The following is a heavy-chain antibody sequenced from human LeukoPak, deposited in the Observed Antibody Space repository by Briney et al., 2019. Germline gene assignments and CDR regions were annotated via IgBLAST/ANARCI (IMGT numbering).Heavy chain of an antibody. D-gene: IGHD2-21*02. CDR2: ISGST. J-gene: IGHJ4*02. V-gene: IGHV4-4*02. CDR3: ARAHTSLCNGGDCPYFLDY. Sequence: PSGTLSLTCAVSGVSIRSSNWWSWVRQPPGKGLEWIGEISGSTNYNPSLKSRVTISADKSKNQISLSLSSVTAADTAVYYCARAHTSLCNGGDCPYFLDYWGQGTLVTVSS. CDR1: GVSIRSSNW.